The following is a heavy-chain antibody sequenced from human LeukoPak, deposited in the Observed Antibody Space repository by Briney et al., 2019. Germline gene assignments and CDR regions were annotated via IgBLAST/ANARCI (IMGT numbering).Heavy chain of an antibody. CDR3: ARRGLPSGSYYDY. CDR2: INPSGGST. J-gene: IGHJ4*02. CDR1: GYTFTSYY. V-gene: IGHV1-46*01. Sequence: GASVKVSCKASGYTFTSYYMHWVRQAPGQGLEWMGIINPSGGSTSYAQKFQGRVTITADESTSTAYMELSSLRSEDTAVYYCARRGLPSGSYYDYWGQGTLVTVSS. D-gene: IGHD1-26*01.